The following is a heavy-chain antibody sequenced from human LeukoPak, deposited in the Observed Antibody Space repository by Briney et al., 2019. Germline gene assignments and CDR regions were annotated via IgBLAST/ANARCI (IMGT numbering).Heavy chain of an antibody. V-gene: IGHV3-23*01. CDR3: AKKVSISSGWYLDY. D-gene: IGHD6-19*01. CDR2: ISGSGGST. J-gene: IGHJ4*02. Sequence: GGSLRLSCAASGFTLSSYAMSWVRQAPGKGLEWVSAISGSGGSTYYADSVKGRFTISRDNSKNTLYLQMNSLRAEDTAVYYCAKKVSISSGWYLDYWGQGTQVTVSS. CDR1: GFTLSSYA.